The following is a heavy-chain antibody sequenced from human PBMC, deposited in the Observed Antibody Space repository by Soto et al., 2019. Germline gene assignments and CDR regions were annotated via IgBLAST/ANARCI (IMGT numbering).Heavy chain of an antibody. J-gene: IGHJ6*02. D-gene: IGHD2-8*01. V-gene: IGHV1-69*01. Sequence: QVQLVQSGAEVREPGSSVKVSCEASGGTFRSYAINWVRQAPGQGLEWMGGIIPMFGQPNYAEKFLGRVTISADESTRTAYREVTRLKSEDTAVYYCARSRETNYFYCMDVWGLGTTVTVSS. CDR1: GGTFRSYA. CDR3: ARSRETNYFYCMDV. CDR2: IIPMFGQP.